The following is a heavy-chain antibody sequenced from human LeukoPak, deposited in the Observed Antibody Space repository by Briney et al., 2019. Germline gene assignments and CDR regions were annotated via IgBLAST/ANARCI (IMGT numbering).Heavy chain of an antibody. CDR1: GGSFSSFV. J-gene: IGHJ4*02. D-gene: IGHD6-13*01. CDR3: ARVTSPARRGRTLVAAAATPFDF. V-gene: IGHV1-46*01. Sequence: ASVKVSCKASGGSFSSFVITWVRQAPGLGLEWMGVINPGNNKTTYAQKFQDRVNMTRDTSTSTVYLELSSLTSDDTAIYYCARVTSPARRGRTLVAAAATPFDFWGQGTLVTVSS. CDR2: INPGNNKT.